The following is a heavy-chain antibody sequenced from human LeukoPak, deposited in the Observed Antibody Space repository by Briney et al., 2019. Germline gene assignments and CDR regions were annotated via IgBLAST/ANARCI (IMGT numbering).Heavy chain of an antibody. J-gene: IGHJ6*03. CDR2: IYASGDT. CDR1: GASINSGSYY. D-gene: IGHD5-12*01. CDR3: ARDGFYCSGSDCSKGRWYSHYYMDV. Sequence: SQTLSLTCTVSGASINSGSYYWTWIRQPAGKGLEWIGRIYASGDTDYSPSLKSRLTISLDTSKNQFSLRLSSVTAADTAVYYCARDGFYCSGSDCSKGRWYSHYYMDVWGKGTTVTVSS. V-gene: IGHV4-61*02.